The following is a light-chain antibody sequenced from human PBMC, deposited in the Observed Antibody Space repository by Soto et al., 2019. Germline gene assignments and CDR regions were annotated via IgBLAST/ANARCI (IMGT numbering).Light chain of an antibody. CDR1: QSVSSY. CDR3: QQRSNWPRT. Sequence: EIVLTQSPATLSLSPGERATLSCRASQSVSSYLAWYQQKPGQAPRLLIYDASNTATGLPAGFSGSGSVTDFTLSISSLEPEDFADNYCQQRSNWPRTFGQGTKLE. J-gene: IGKJ1*01. V-gene: IGKV3-11*01. CDR2: DAS.